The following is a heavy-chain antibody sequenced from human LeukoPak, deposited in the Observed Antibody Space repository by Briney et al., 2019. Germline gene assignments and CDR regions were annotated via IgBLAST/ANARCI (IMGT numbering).Heavy chain of an antibody. CDR3: AKNRASIVGATDH. D-gene: IGHD1-26*01. V-gene: IGHV3-30-3*02. CDR2: ISYDGSNK. CDR1: GFTFSSYA. J-gene: IGHJ4*02. Sequence: GGSLRLSCAASGFTFSSYAMHWVRQAPGKGLEWVAVISYDGSNKYYADSVKGRFTISRDNSKNTLYLQMNSLRAEDTAVYCCAKNRASIVGATDHWGQGTLVTVSS.